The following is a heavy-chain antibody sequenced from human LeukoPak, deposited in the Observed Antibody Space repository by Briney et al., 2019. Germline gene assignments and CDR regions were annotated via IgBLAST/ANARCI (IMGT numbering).Heavy chain of an antibody. CDR3: ARRGYDILTGYFPITNWFDP. J-gene: IGHJ5*02. Sequence: PSETLSLTCTVSGGSISSSSYYWGWIRQPPGKGLEWIGSIYYSGSTYYNPSLKSRVTISVDTSKNQFSLKLSSVTAADTAVYYCARRGYDILTGYFPITNWFDPWGQGTLVTVSS. D-gene: IGHD3-9*01. V-gene: IGHV4-39*01. CDR1: GGSISSSSYY. CDR2: IYYSGST.